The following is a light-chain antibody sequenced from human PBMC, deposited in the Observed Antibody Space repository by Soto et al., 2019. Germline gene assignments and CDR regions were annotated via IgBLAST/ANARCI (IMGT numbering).Light chain of an antibody. CDR1: QGISSA. Sequence: IQFTHGPSYLFASLGNRETITCRASQGISSALAWYQQKPGKAPKLLIYDASSLESGVPSRFSGSGSGTDFTLTISILQFEDFSGYHRQLFNCSPLTFGG. J-gene: IGKJ4*01. CDR2: DAS. CDR3: QLFNCSPLT. V-gene: IGKV1-13*02.